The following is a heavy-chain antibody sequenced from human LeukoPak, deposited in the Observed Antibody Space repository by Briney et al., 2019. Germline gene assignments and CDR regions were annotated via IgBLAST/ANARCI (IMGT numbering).Heavy chain of an antibody. CDR3: TTALWIQLWSVGPFDY. J-gene: IGHJ4*02. CDR1: GFTFRNAW. V-gene: IGHV3-15*01. D-gene: IGHD5-18*01. CDR2: IKSKPDGGTT. Sequence: GGSLRLSCAASGFTFRNAWMSWVRQAPGKGLEWVGRIKSKPDGGTTDYAAPVKGRFTISRDDSKNTLYLQMNSLKTEDTAVYSCTTALWIQLWSVGPFDYWGQGTLVTVSS.